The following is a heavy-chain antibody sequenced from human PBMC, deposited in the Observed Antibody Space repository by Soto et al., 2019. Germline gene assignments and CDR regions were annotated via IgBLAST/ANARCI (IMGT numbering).Heavy chain of an antibody. J-gene: IGHJ6*02. CDR2: ISYSGST. CDR1: GGSISSGEYY. CDR3: ARTSLTIFGPSNDYYGMGV. V-gene: IGHV4-30-4*01. D-gene: IGHD3-3*01. Sequence: SETLSLTCTVSGGSISSGEYYWTWIRQPPGKGLEWIGYISYSGSTHYSPSLKSRGSITVDTSKNQFSLNLASVSAEDTAVYYCARTSLTIFGPSNDYYGMGVWGQGTTVTVSS.